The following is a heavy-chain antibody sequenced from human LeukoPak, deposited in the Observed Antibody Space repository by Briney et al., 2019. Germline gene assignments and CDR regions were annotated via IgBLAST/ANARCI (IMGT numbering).Heavy chain of an antibody. V-gene: IGHV4-39*07. CDR1: GGSISSSYYY. J-gene: IGHJ6*03. CDR2: IYTSGST. Sequence: SETLSLTCTVSGGSISSSYYYWGWIRQPPGKGLEWIGSIYTSGSTNYNPSLKSRVTISVDTSKNQFSLKLSSVTAADTAVYYCARVVVVPAAIFYYYYYMDVWGKGTTVTVSS. D-gene: IGHD2-2*01. CDR3: ARVVVVPAAIFYYYYYMDV.